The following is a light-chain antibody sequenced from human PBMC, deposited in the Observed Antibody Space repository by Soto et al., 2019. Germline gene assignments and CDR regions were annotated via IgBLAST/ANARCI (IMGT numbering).Light chain of an antibody. J-gene: IGKJ1*01. Sequence: DIQMTQSPSTLSASVGDRVTITCRARQSIGDWLAWYQQKPGKAPKLLMFKASILEGGVPSRFSGSGSGTEFTLTISTLQPDDFATYYCQQFYSYPWAFGQGTRVEVK. V-gene: IGKV1-5*03. CDR3: QQFYSYPWA. CDR2: KAS. CDR1: QSIGDW.